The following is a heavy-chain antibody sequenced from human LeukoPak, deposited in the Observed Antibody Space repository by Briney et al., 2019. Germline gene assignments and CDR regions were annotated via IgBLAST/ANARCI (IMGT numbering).Heavy chain of an antibody. Sequence: SETLSLSCAVYGVSFSGYYSSWIRQPPGKGLEWIGEINHSGSTNYNPSLKSRVTISVDTSKNQFSLKLSSVTAADTAVYYCARAPGVSRRYYYYYYYMDVWVKGTTVTVSS. CDR1: GVSFSGYY. D-gene: IGHD5/OR15-5a*01. V-gene: IGHV4-34*01. CDR3: ARAPGVSRRYYYYYYYMDV. J-gene: IGHJ6*03. CDR2: INHSGST.